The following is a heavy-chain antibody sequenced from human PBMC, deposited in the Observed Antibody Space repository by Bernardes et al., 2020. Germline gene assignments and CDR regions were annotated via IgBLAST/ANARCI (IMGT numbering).Heavy chain of an antibody. J-gene: IGHJ5*02. Sequence: GGSLRLSCAASGFTFSSYAMSWVRQAPGKGLEWVSAISGSGGSTYYADSVKGRFTISRDNSKNTLYLQMNSLRAEDTAVYYCAKDRVWVTTRINWFDPWGQGTLVTVSS. V-gene: IGHV3-23*01. CDR3: AKDRVWVTTRINWFDP. CDR1: GFTFSSYA. D-gene: IGHD4-17*01. CDR2: ISGSGGST.